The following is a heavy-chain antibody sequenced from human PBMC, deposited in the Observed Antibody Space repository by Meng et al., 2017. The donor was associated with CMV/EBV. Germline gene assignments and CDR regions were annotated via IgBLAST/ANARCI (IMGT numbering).Heavy chain of an antibody. Sequence: GESLKISCAASGFAVSGNYMSWVRQAPGKGLQWVSVIYSGDSTYYADSVKGRFTISRDNSKNTLYLQMNSLRAEDTAVYHCARAYDYGDYDSCYFDYWGQGTLVTVSS. CDR3: ARAYDYGDYDSCYFDY. CDR1: GFAVSGNY. D-gene: IGHD4-17*01. V-gene: IGHV3-53*01. CDR2: IYSGDST. J-gene: IGHJ4*02.